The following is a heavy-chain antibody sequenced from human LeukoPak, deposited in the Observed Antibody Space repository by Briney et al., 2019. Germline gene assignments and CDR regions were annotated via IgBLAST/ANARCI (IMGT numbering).Heavy chain of an antibody. J-gene: IGHJ4*02. CDR3: ARDRYCSGGSCYRPYYFDH. Sequence: GGSLRLSCAASGFTFSSYSMNWVRQAPGKGLEWVSYISSSSSTIYYADSVKGRFTISRDNAKNSLYLQMNSLRAEDPAVYYCARDRYCSGGSCYRPYYFDHWGQGTLVTVSS. D-gene: IGHD2-15*01. CDR1: GFTFSSYS. CDR2: ISSSSSTI. V-gene: IGHV3-48*04.